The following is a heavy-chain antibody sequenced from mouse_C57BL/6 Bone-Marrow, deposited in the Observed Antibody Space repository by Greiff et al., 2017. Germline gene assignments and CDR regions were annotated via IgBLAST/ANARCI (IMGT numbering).Heavy chain of an antibody. Sequence: VQLKESGPELVKPGASVKISCKASGYSFTGYYMNWVKQSPEKSLEWIGEINPSTGGTTYNQKFKAKATLTVDKSSSTAYMQRKIWTSEGSAVYYCASLYYDYDRYFDVWGTGTTVTVAS. D-gene: IGHD2-4*01. CDR3: ASLYYDYDRYFDV. CDR2: INPSTGGT. J-gene: IGHJ1*03. V-gene: IGHV1-42*01. CDR1: GYSFTGYY.